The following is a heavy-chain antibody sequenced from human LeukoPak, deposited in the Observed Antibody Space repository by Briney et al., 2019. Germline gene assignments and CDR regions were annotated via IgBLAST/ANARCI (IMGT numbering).Heavy chain of an antibody. J-gene: IGHJ4*02. CDR1: GYTFANYD. CDR3: ARGSRSGDY. Sequence: ASVKVSCKTSGYTFANYDINWVRQATGQGLEWMGWMNPNSGNTGYAQKFQGRVTMTRNISTSTAYMELSSLRSEDTAVYYCARGSRSGDYWGQGTQVTVSS. D-gene: IGHD3-10*01. V-gene: IGHV1-8*01. CDR2: MNPNSGNT.